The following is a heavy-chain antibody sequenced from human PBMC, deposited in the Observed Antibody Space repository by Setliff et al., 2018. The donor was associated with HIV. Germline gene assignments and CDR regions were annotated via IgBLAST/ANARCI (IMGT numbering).Heavy chain of an antibody. J-gene: IGHJ4*02. Sequence: SETLSLTCTVSGGSISSDNYYWSWIRQPAGKGLEWIGRMYTSGSTNYNPSLKSRVTISVDTSKRQFSLKLSSVTAADTAVYYCARHFYGYYGSNGLPIQYWGQGTLVTVSS. CDR3: ARHFYGYYGSNGLPIQY. CDR1: GGSISSDNYY. D-gene: IGHD3-22*01. CDR2: MYTSGST. V-gene: IGHV4-61*02.